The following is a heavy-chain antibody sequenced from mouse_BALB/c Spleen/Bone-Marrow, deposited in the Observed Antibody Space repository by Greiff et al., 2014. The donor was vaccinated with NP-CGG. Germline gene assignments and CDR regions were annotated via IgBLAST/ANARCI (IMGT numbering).Heavy chain of an antibody. D-gene: IGHD4-1*01. J-gene: IGHJ3*01. CDR1: GYTFTNYY. V-gene: IGHV1S81*02. Sequence: VQLQQSGAELVKPGASVKLSCKASGYTFTNYYMYWVKQRPGQGLEWIGEINPSNGGPNFNEKFKSKATLTVDKSSSTAYMQLSSLTSEDSAVYYCTRARPGGFAYRGQGTLVTVSA. CDR3: TRARPGGFAY. CDR2: INPSNGGP.